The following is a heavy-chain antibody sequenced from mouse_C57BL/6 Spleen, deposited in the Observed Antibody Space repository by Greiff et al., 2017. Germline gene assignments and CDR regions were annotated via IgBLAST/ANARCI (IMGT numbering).Heavy chain of an antibody. D-gene: IGHD1-1*01. V-gene: IGHV14-2*01. CDR3: ARGYYYGSSYEGYFDY. Sequence: EVHLVESGAELVKPGASVKLSCTASGFNIKDYYMHWVKQRTEQGLEWIGRIDPEDGETKYAPKFQGKATITADTSSNTAYLRLSSLTSEDTAVYYCARGYYYGSSYEGYFDYWGQGTTLTVSS. J-gene: IGHJ2*01. CDR2: IDPEDGET. CDR1: GFNIKDYY.